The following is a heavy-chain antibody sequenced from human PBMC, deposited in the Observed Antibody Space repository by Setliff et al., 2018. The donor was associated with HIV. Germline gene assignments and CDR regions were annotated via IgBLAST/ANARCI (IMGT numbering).Heavy chain of an antibody. D-gene: IGHD4-17*01. Sequence: SETLSLTCAVSGGSISSAYWSWVRQPPGKGLEWIGYIYYTGTTKYNPSLKSRVTMSVDTSKNQLSLKLSSLTAAETAVYYCARDRPPSTVDMLGAFDRWGQGTMVTVSS. CDR3: ARDRPPSTVDMLGAFDR. CDR2: IYYTGTT. CDR1: GGSISSAY. J-gene: IGHJ3*02. V-gene: IGHV4-59*01.